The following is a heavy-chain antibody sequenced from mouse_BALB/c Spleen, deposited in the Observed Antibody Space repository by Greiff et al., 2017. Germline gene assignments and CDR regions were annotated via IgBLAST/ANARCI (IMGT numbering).Heavy chain of an antibody. CDR1: GYTFTDYA. CDR3: ARSDRYDDIPFAY. J-gene: IGHJ3*01. CDR2: ISTYYGDA. V-gene: IGHV1S137*01. Sequence: QVQLQQSGAELVRPGVSVKISCTGSGYTFTDYAMHWVKQSHAKSLEWMGVISTYYGDASYNHKFKGKATMTVDKSSSTAYMQLSSLTSEDSAVYYCARSDRYDDIPFAYWGQGTLVTVSA. D-gene: IGHD2-14*01.